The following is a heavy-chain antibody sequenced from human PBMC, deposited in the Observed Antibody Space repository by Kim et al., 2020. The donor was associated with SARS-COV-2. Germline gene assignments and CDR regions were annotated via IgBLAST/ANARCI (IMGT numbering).Heavy chain of an antibody. CDR1: GFTFSDYY. CDR2: ISSSGSTI. V-gene: IGHV3-11*01. CDR3: AREGSGSYLEPFDY. Sequence: GGSLRLFCTASGFTFSDYYMSWIRQAPGKGLEWVSYISSSGSTIYYADSVKGRFTISRDNAKNSLYLQMNSLRAEDTAVYYCAREGSGSYLEPFDYWGQGTLVTVSS. D-gene: IGHD1-26*01. J-gene: IGHJ4*02.